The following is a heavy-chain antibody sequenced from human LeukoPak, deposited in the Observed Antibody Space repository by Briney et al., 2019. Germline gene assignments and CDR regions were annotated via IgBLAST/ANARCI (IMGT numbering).Heavy chain of an antibody. CDR2: IWYGGSNK. Sequence: GRSLRLSCAASGFTFSSYGMHWVRQAPGKGLEWVAVIWYGGSNKYYADSVKGRFTISRDNSKNTLYLQMNSLRAEGTAVYYCAREGQTYYYGSGSPTDYGMDVWGKGTTVTVSS. J-gene: IGHJ6*04. CDR3: AREGQTYYYGSGSPTDYGMDV. CDR1: GFTFSSYG. D-gene: IGHD3-10*01. V-gene: IGHV3-33*01.